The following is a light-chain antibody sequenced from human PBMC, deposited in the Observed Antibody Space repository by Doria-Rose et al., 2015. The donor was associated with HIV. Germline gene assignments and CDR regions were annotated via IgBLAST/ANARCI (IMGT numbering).Light chain of an antibody. CDR3: QQTYSFPYS. Sequence: DVQLTQSPSSLSASVGDRVTITCRASQGITSNLNWYQQKAGKAPKLLISTATTLQSGVPSRFSGGESGTDFTLTISSLQPEDFATYYCQQTYSFPYSFGQGTKLDIE. J-gene: IGKJ2*01. CDR2: TAT. V-gene: IGKV1-39*01. CDR1: QGITSN.